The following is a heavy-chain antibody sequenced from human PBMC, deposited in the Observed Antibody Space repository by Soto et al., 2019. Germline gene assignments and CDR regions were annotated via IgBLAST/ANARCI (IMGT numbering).Heavy chain of an antibody. CDR3: VKEGGMKYFDF. J-gene: IGHJ2*01. Sequence: EVQLVESGGGLVQPGRSLRLSCTASGFIFDNHAMHWVRQAPGKGLEWVAGVTWNSVATGYADSVKGRFTISRDNAKNSPYLQMNSLSAEDTAVYFCVKEGGMKYFDFWGRGTVVTVSS. CDR2: VTWNSVAT. V-gene: IGHV3-9*01. D-gene: IGHD3-16*01. CDR1: GFIFDNHA.